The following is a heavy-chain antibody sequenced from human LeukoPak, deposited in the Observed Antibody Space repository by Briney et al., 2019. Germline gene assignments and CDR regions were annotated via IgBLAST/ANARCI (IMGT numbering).Heavy chain of an antibody. CDR3: ARDVVVTAEFDY. Sequence: GASVTVSCKASGYTFTSYYMHWVRQAPGQGLEWMGRINPNSGGTNYAQKFQGRVTMTRDTSISTAYMELSRLRSDDTAVYYCARDVVVTAEFDYWGQGTLVTVSS. V-gene: IGHV1-2*06. J-gene: IGHJ4*02. D-gene: IGHD2-21*02. CDR2: INPNSGGT. CDR1: GYTFTSYY.